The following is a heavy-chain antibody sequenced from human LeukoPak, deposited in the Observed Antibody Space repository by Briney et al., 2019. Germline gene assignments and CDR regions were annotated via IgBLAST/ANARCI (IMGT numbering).Heavy chain of an antibody. Sequence: GGSLRLSCAASGFTFSSYAMHWVRQAPGKGLEWVASIRYDGSNKYYADSVKGRFTISRDNSKNTLSLQMNSLRPEDTAVYYCAKDVAAALVLIFHYWGQGTLVTVSS. D-gene: IGHD3-9*01. J-gene: IGHJ4*02. CDR1: GFTFSSYA. V-gene: IGHV3-30*02. CDR3: AKDVAAALVLIFHY. CDR2: IRYDGSNK.